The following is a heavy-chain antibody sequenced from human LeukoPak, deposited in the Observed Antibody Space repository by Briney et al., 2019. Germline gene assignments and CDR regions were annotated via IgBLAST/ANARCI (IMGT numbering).Heavy chain of an antibody. CDR2: ISSSSSYT. D-gene: IGHD3-10*01. V-gene: IGHV3-11*06. J-gene: IGHJ4*02. CDR1: GFTFSDYY. CDR3: WGITMVRGVIIPQDY. Sequence: GGSLRLSCAASGFTFSDYYMSWIRQAPGKGLEWVSYISSSSSYTNYADSVKGRFTISRDNAKNSLYLQMNSLRAEDTAVYYCWGITMVRGVIIPQDYWGQGTLVTVSS.